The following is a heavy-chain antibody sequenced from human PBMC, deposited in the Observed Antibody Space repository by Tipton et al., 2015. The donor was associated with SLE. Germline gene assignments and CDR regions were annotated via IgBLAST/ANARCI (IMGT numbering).Heavy chain of an antibody. D-gene: IGHD2-2*01. V-gene: IGHV3-9*01. CDR2: ISWNSGSI. CDR3: AKAGYCSSTSCLGGWYFDL. J-gene: IGHJ2*01. CDR1: GFTFDDYA. Sequence: SLRLSCAASGFTFDDYAMHWVRQAPGKGLEWVSGISWNSGSIGYADSVKGRFTISRDNAKNSLYLQMNSLRAEDTALYYCAKAGYCSSTSCLGGWYFDLRGRGTLVTVSS.